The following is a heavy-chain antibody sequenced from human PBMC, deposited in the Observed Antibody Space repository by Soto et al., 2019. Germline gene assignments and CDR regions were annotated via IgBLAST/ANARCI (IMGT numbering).Heavy chain of an antibody. J-gene: IGHJ6*02. CDR1: GVSMNSDEYY. V-gene: IGHV4-30-4*01. Sequence: SETLSLTCTVSGVSMNSDEYYWSWIRRPPGKGLEWVGNIYYSGSTSYNPSLKSRLIMSLDTSKNEFSLRLSSVTAADTAVYYCARPMVRGVIWYYYGMDVWGQGTTVTVS. CDR2: IYYSGST. CDR3: ARPMVRGVIWYYYGMDV. D-gene: IGHD3-10*01.